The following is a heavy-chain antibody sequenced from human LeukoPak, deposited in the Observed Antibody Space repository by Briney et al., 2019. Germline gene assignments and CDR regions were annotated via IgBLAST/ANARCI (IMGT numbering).Heavy chain of an antibody. V-gene: IGHV4-39*01. CDR2: IYDSGST. CDR1: GGSIRSSYYY. D-gene: IGHD1-26*01. Sequence: SETLSLTCTVSGGSIRSSYYYWGWIRQPPGKGLEWIGSIYDSGSTYYNPSLKSRVTISVDTSKNQFSLKLNSVTAADTAVYYCARRNYSGSYYVIDYWGQGTLVTVSS. J-gene: IGHJ4*02. CDR3: ARRNYSGSYYVIDY.